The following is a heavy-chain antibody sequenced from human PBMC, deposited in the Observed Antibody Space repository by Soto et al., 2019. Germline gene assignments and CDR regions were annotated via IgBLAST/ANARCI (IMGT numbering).Heavy chain of an antibody. V-gene: IGHV4-4*02. CDR3: ARGVSFRWVS. CDR2: VHRSGTT. CDR1: SGSIRTDYW. D-gene: IGHD2-8*01. Sequence: QVQLQESGPGLVKPSGTLSLTCAVSSGSIRTDYWWSWVRQPPGKGLEWIGEVHRSGTTNYIQSLKSRVTMAVDKSGNQVSLELTSVAAADTAVYYCARGVSFRWVSWGQGTLVTVSS. J-gene: IGHJ5*02.